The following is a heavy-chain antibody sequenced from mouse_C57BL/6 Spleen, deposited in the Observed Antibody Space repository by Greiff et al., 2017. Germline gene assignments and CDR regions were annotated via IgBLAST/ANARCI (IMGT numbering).Heavy chain of an antibody. CDR3: ARKGDYYGSSFFFDD. Sequence: VQLQQSGAELVRPGTSVKMSCKASGYTFTNYWIGWAKQRPGHGLEWIGDIYPGGGYTNYNEKFNGKDPLTADKSSSTAYMQFSSLTSEDSAIYYCARKGDYYGSSFFFDDWGQGTTLTVSS. V-gene: IGHV1-63*01. D-gene: IGHD1-1*01. J-gene: IGHJ2*01. CDR1: GYTFTNYW. CDR2: IYPGGGYT.